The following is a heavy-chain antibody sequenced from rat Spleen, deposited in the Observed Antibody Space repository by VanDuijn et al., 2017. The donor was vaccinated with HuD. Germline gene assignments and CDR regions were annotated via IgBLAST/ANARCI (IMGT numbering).Heavy chain of an antibody. CDR1: GFSLTSTA. D-gene: IGHD1-2*01. Sequence: QVQLTESGPRLVPPTETLSRPCTAPGFSLTSTAVGWVPQPLGKDLVWMGVIWGNGNTNYNSALKSRLSITRDTSKSQIYLKMNSLQTEDTATYFGARADVAAISTDGIWGQGIMVTVSS. V-gene: IGHV2-72*01. CDR3: ARADVAAISTDGI. J-gene: IGHJ2*01. CDR2: IWGNGNT.